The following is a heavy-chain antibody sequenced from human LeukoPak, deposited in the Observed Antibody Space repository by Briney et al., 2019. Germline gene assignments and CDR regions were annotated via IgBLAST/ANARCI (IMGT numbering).Heavy chain of an antibody. V-gene: IGHV3-53*04. D-gene: IGHD3-22*01. CDR3: AKTDSSGYYPPWYYGMDV. CDR1: GFTVSSNY. CDR2: IYSGDST. Sequence: GGSLRLSCAASGFTVSSNYMSWVRQAPGKGLEWVSVIYSGDSTYYADSVKGRFTISRHNSKNTLYLQMNSLRAEDTAVYYCAKTDSSGYYPPWYYGMDVWGQGTTVTVSS. J-gene: IGHJ6*02.